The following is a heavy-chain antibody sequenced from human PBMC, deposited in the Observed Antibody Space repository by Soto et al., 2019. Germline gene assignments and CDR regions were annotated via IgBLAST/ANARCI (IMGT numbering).Heavy chain of an antibody. V-gene: IGHV4-61*01. Sequence: QVQLQESGPGLVKPSETLSLTCTVSGGSVSSGSYYWSWIRQPPGKVLEWIGYIYYSGSTNYNPSLKSRVTISVDTSKNQFSLKLSSVTAADTAVYYCARSKAPGYGNNWFDPWGQGTLVTVSS. CDR3: ARSKAPGYGNNWFDP. CDR1: GGSVSSGSYY. J-gene: IGHJ5*02. D-gene: IGHD6-6*01. CDR2: IYYSGST.